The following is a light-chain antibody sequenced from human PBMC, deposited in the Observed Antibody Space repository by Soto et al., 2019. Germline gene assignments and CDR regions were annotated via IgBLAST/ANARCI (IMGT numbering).Light chain of an antibody. CDR3: QQYNDWPIT. V-gene: IGKV3-15*01. Sequence: EIVMTQSPATLSVSPGERATLSCRASQSVSSNLAWYQQKPGQAPRLLINGAFTRATGIPARFSGSGSGTEFTLTISSLQSEDFAVYYCQQYNDWPITFRQGTRLEIK. J-gene: IGKJ5*01. CDR2: GAF. CDR1: QSVSSN.